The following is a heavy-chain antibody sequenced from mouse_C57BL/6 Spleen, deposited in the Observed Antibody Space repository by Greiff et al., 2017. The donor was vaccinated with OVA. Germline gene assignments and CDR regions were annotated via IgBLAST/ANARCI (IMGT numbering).Heavy chain of an antibody. CDR2: IWSGGST. D-gene: IGHD4-1*01. J-gene: IGHJ3*01. V-gene: IGHV2-2*01. Sequence: VNLVESGPGLVQPSQSLSITCTVSGFSFTSYGVHWVRQSPGKGLEWLGVIWSGGSTDYNAAFISRLSISKDNSKSQVFFKMNSLQADDTAIYYCASNWDSWFAYWGQGTLVTVSA. CDR3: ASNWDSWFAY. CDR1: GFSFTSYG.